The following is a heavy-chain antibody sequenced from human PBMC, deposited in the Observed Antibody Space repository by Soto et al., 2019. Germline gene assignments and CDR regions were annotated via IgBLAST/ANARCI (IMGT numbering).Heavy chain of an antibody. CDR2: AYYSGDT. D-gene: IGHD2-8*01. Sequence: PLETLCLTCSVSGASISRYCWSWIRQSPGKGLEWIGYAYYSGDTGYNPSLKSRVTMAIDTSKNQVSLKLTSVTAADTAVYYCARDRSTYGGGGTGEVKENWFDPWGQGALVTVSS. V-gene: IGHV4-59*01. CDR3: ARDRSTYGGGGTGEVKENWFDP. CDR1: GASISRYC. J-gene: IGHJ5*02.